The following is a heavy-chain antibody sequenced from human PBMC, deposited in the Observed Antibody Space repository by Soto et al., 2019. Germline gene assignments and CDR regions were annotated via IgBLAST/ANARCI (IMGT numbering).Heavy chain of an antibody. D-gene: IGHD2-15*01. Sequence: SETLSLTCTVSGGSVSSGSYFWSWIRQPPGKGLEWIGYIYYSGSTNYNPSPKSRVTISVDTSKKQFSLKLSSVTAADTAVYYCARDRGIGGYFDYWGQGTLVTVS. J-gene: IGHJ4*02. CDR2: IYYSGST. CDR3: ARDRGIGGYFDY. V-gene: IGHV4-61*01. CDR1: GGSVSSGSYF.